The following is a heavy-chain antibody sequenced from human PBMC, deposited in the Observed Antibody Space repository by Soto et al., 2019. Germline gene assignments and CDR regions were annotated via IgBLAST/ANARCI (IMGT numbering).Heavy chain of an antibody. CDR2: TYYRSKWYN. V-gene: IGHV6-1*01. J-gene: IGHJ3*02. CDR1: GDSVSSNSAA. D-gene: IGHD6-19*01. Sequence: SQTLSLTCAISGDSVSSNSAAWNWIRQSPSRGLEWLGRTYYRSKWYNDYAVSVKSRITVNPDTSKNQFSLQLNSVTPEDTAVYYCARATAVAGNGARVFDICGPGTMLTVSS. CDR3: ARATAVAGNGARVFDI.